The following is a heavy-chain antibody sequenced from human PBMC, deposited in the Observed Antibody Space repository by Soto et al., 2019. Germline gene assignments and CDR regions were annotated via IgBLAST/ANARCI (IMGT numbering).Heavy chain of an antibody. CDR1: GFTFSSYG. Sequence: QVQLVESGGGVVQPGRSLRLSCAASGFTFSSYGMHWVRQAPGKGLEWVAVISYDGSNKYYADFVEGRFTISRDNSKNTLYLQMNSLRAEDTAVYYCAKGDRIAAAGHFDYWGQGTLVTVSS. D-gene: IGHD6-13*01. CDR3: AKGDRIAAAGHFDY. CDR2: ISYDGSNK. V-gene: IGHV3-30*18. J-gene: IGHJ4*02.